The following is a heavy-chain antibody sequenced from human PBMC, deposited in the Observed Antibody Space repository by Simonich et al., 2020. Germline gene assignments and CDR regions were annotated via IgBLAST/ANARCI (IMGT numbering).Heavy chain of an antibody. J-gene: IGHJ4*02. V-gene: IGHV3-48*03. CDR2: IDSSGSTI. Sequence: EVQLVESGGGLVQPGGSLRLSCAASGFTFSSYEMNWVRQAPGKGLEWVSYIDSSGSTIYYADSVKGRFTISRDNAKNSLYLQMNSLRAEDTAVYYCARHYYGDYYFDYWGQGTLVTVSS. CDR1: GFTFSSYE. D-gene: IGHD4-17*01. CDR3: ARHYYGDYYFDY.